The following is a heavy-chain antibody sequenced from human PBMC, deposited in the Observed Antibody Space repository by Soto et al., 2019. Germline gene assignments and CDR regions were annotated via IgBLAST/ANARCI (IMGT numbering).Heavy chain of an antibody. CDR2: INPNSGGT. CDR1: GYTFTGYY. CDR3: ARVREYYDFWSGYTYFNY. D-gene: IGHD3-3*01. J-gene: IGHJ4*02. Sequence: GASVKVSCKASGYTFTGYYMHWVRQALGQGLEWMGWINPNSGGTNYAQKFQGRVTMTRDTSISTAYMELSRLRSDDTAVYYCARVREYYDFWSGYTYFNYWGQGTLVTVSS. V-gene: IGHV1-2*02.